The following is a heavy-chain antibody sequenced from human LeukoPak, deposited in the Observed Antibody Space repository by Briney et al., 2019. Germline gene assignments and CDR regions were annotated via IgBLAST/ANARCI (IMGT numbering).Heavy chain of an antibody. Sequence: KPSETLSLTCTVSGGSISPNYWSWIRQPPGGGLEWVGYIYYTGNTNYNPSLKSRVTMSIDTSKSHFSLKLSSLTAADTALYFCARLLDYDSSGYPDTFDIWGQGTMVTVSS. J-gene: IGHJ3*02. V-gene: IGHV4-59*01. CDR2: IYYTGNT. CDR3: ARLLDYDSSGYPDTFDI. D-gene: IGHD3-22*01. CDR1: GGSISPNY.